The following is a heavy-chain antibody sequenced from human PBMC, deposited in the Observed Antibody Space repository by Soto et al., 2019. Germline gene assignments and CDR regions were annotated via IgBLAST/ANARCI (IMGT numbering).Heavy chain of an antibody. CDR2: ISYDGRNK. CDR3: VKNGSSGWPYFYDMDV. CDR1: GFTFSSYG. J-gene: IGHJ6*02. D-gene: IGHD6-19*01. Sequence: GGSLRLSCAASGFTFSSYGMHWVRQAPGRGLEWVAVISYDGRNKYYADAVKGRFTISRDNSKNTLYLQMSSLRAEDTAVYYCVKNGSSGWPYFYDMDVWGQGTTVTVSS. V-gene: IGHV3-30*18.